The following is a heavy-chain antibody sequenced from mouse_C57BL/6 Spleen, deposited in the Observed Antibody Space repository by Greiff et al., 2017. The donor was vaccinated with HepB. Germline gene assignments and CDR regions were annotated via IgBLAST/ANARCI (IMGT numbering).Heavy chain of an antibody. V-gene: IGHV5-9-1*02. CDR1: GFTFSSYA. D-gene: IGHD2-3*01. Sequence: EVQWVESGEGLVKPGGSLKLSCAASGFTFSSYAMSWVRQTPEKRLEWVAYISSGGDYIYYADTVKGRFTISRDNARNTLYLQMSSLKSEDTAMYYCTRAGYYAHYYAMDYWGQGTSVTVSS. J-gene: IGHJ4*01. CDR2: ISSGGDYI. CDR3: TRAGYYAHYYAMDY.